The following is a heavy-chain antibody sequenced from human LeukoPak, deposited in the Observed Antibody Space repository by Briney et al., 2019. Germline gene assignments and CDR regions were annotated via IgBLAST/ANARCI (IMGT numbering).Heavy chain of an antibody. J-gene: IGHJ6*04. V-gene: IGHV3-23*01. CDR3: AELGITMIGGV. Sequence: GGSLRLSCAASGFTFSSYGMSWVRQAPGKGLEWVSTISGSGSSTYYADSVKGRFTISRDNAKNSLYLQMNSLRAEDTAVYYCAELGITMIGGVWGKGTTVTISS. D-gene: IGHD3-10*02. CDR2: ISGSGSST. CDR1: GFTFSSYG.